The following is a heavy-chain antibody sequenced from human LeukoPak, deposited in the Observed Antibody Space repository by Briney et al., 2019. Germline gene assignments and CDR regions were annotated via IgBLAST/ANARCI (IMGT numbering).Heavy chain of an antibody. CDR2: INYSGST. D-gene: IGHD5-12*01. V-gene: IGHV4-34*01. Sequence: SETLSLTCAIYSESFSGYFGSWIRHPPGKGLEWIGEINYSGSTNYNPSLKSRVTISIDTSKNQFSLKLSSVTPADTAVYYCARGRSGYPDWGQGTMVTVSS. CDR1: SESFSGYF. CDR3: ARGRSGYPD. J-gene: IGHJ3*01.